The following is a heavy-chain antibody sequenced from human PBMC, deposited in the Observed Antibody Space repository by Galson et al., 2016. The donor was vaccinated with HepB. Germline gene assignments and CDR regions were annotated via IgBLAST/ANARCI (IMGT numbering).Heavy chain of an antibody. CDR3: AHVRGGLELYFDS. V-gene: IGHV2-5*02. Sequence: PALVKPTQTLTLTCSFSGVSANTSRLDVGWIRQPPGKALEWLALIYWDEDKRYNPSLKNRLTITKDTSKNEVVLTMTNMYPVDTATYFCAHVRGGLELYFDSWGQGTLVTVSS. D-gene: IGHD1-7*01. CDR2: IYWDEDK. J-gene: IGHJ4*02. CDR1: GVSANTSRLD.